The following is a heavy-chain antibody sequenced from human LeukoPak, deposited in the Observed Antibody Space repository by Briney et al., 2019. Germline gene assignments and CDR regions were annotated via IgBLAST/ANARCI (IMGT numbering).Heavy chain of an antibody. Sequence: SETLSLTCTVSGGSISSYYWSWIRQPPGKGLEWIGYIYYSGSTNYNPSLKSRVTIPVDTSKNQFSLKLSSVTAADTAVYYCARAWGRYSVYDYSLGFDYWGQGTLVTVSS. CDR2: IYYSGST. CDR3: ARAWGRYSVYDYSLGFDY. V-gene: IGHV4-59*01. J-gene: IGHJ4*02. D-gene: IGHD5/OR15-5a*01. CDR1: GGSISSYY.